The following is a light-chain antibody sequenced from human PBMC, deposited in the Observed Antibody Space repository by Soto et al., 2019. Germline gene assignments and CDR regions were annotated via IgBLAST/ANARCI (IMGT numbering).Light chain of an antibody. Sequence: VLTQSPGTLSLSPGEIATLSCRASQTVSSNYLAWYQQKPGQAPRLLIYGASSRATGILDRFSGSGSGTGFTLTISRLEPEDFAVYYCQQYGSSISYTFCQGTKLEIK. CDR3: QQYGSSISYT. V-gene: IGKV3-20*01. J-gene: IGKJ2*01. CDR1: QTVSSNY. CDR2: GAS.